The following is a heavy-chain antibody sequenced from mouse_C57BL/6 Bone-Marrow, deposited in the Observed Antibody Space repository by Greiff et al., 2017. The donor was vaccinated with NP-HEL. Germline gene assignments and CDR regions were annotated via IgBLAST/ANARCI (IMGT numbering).Heavy chain of an antibody. J-gene: IGHJ1*03. D-gene: IGHD1-1*01. CDR1: GYTFTSYW. CDR2: IHPNSGST. CDR3: ARYGSSYKWYFDV. Sequence: VQLQQSGAELVKPGASVKLSCKASGYTFTSYWMHWVKQRPGQGLEWIGMIHPNSGSTNYNEKFKSKATLTVDKSSSTAYMQLSSLTSEDSAVYYCARYGSSYKWYFDVWGTGTTVTVSS. V-gene: IGHV1-64*01.